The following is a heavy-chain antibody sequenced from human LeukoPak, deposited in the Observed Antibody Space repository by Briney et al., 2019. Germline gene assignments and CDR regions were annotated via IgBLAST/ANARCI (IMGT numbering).Heavy chain of an antibody. D-gene: IGHD4-17*01. CDR1: GGSISSYY. CDR2: INHSGST. CDR3: ARGYGDYEPFDY. J-gene: IGHJ4*02. Sequence: PSETLSLTCTVSGGSISSYYWSWIRQPPGKGLEWIGEINHSGSTNYNPSLKSRVTISVHTSKNQFSLKLSSVTAADTAVYYCARGYGDYEPFDYWGQGTLVTVSS. V-gene: IGHV4-34*01.